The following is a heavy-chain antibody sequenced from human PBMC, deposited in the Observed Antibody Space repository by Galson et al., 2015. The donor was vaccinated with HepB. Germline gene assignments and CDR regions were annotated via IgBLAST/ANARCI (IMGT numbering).Heavy chain of an antibody. V-gene: IGHV4-61*02. CDR3: ARERRITIFGVVTPDAFDI. CDR2: IYTSGST. D-gene: IGHD3-3*01. Sequence: TLSLTCTVSGGSISSGSYYWSWIRQPAGKGLEWIGRIYTSGSTNYNPSLKSRVTMSVDTSKNQFSLKLSPVTAADTAVYYCARERRITIFGVVTPDAFDIWGQGTMVTVSS. J-gene: IGHJ3*02. CDR1: GGSISSGSYY.